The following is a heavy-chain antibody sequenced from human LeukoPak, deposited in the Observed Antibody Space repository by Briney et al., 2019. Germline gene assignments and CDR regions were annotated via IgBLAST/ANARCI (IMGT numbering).Heavy chain of an antibody. CDR1: TFSLNAYN. Sequence: PGGSLRLSCAASTFSLNAYNMNWVRQAPGKGLEWVSSISYTGTYIYYADSVKGRFTISRDNAQNSLYLQMNSLRAEDTAIYYCVRDRGTYRPIDYWGQGTLVTVSS. CDR3: VRDRGTYRPIDY. J-gene: IGHJ4*02. D-gene: IGHD1-26*01. V-gene: IGHV3-21*04. CDR2: ISYTGTYI.